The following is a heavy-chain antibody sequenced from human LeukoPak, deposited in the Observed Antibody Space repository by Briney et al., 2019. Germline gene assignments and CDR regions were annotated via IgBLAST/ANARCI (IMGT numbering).Heavy chain of an antibody. CDR2: VSYSGSS. D-gene: IGHD3-16*01. Sequence: PSETLSLTCTVSGGSITSDYWTWLRQPPGETLEWIGYVSYSGSSNYNPSLKSRVTISIDTSKNQFSLKLTPVTAADTAVYYCTRGGSYWSIWGQGTLVTISS. J-gene: IGHJ4*02. CDR1: GGSITSDY. CDR3: TRGGSYWSI. V-gene: IGHV4-59*01.